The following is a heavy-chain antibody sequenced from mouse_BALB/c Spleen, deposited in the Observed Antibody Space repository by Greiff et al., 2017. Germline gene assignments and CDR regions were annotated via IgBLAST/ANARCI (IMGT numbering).Heavy chain of an antibody. CDR3: ARHYRYDVGAMDY. V-gene: IGHV3-2*02. CDR1: GYSITSDYA. Sequence: EVKLVESGPGLVKPSQSLFLTCTVTGYSITSDYAWNWIRQFPGNKLEWMGYISYSGSTSYNPSLKSRISITRDTSKNQFFLQLNSVTTEDTATYYCARHYRYDVGAMDYWGQGTSVTVSS. D-gene: IGHD2-14*01. J-gene: IGHJ4*01. CDR2: ISYSGST.